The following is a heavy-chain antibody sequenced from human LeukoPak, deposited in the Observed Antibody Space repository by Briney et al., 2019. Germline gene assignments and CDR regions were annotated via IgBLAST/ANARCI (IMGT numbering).Heavy chain of an antibody. Sequence: PSETLSLTCAVSGYSISSGYYWGWIRQPPGKGLEWIGSIYHSGSTYYNPSLKGRVTISVDTSKNQSSLKLSSVTAADTAVYYCARSTDYWGQGTLVTVSS. CDR3: ARSTDY. CDR2: IYHSGST. J-gene: IGHJ4*02. D-gene: IGHD2-2*01. V-gene: IGHV4-38-2*01. CDR1: GYSISSGYY.